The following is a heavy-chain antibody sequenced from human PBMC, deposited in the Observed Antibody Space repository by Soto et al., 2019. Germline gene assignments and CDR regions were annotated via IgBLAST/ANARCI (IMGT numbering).Heavy chain of an antibody. D-gene: IGHD5-12*01. V-gene: IGHV4-39*01. CDR3: ARWLQSGYYFDY. Sequence: SETLSLTCTVSGGSISSSSYYWGWIRQPPGKGLEWIGSIYYSGSTYYNPSLKSRVTISVDTSKNQFSLKPSSVTAADTAVYYCARWLQSGYYFDYWGQGTLVTVSS. CDR1: GGSISSSSYY. CDR2: IYYSGST. J-gene: IGHJ4*02.